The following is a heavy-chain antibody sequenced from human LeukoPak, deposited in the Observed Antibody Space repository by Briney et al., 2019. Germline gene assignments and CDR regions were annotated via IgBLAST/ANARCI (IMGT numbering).Heavy chain of an antibody. D-gene: IGHD2/OR15-2a*01. CDR2: IYPDDSDT. Sequence: GESLKISCKGSGYTFTNYWIGWVRQMPGKGLEWMGIIYPDDSDTTYSPSFQGQVAISVDKSISTAYLQWTSLKASDTAMYYCARAGYSNRWDGVDYWGQGTLVTVSS. CDR1: GYTFTNYW. CDR3: ARAGYSNRWDGVDY. J-gene: IGHJ4*02. V-gene: IGHV5-51*01.